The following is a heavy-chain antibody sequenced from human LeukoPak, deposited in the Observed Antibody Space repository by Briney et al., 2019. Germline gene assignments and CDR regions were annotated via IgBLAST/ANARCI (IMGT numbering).Heavy chain of an antibody. Sequence: GASVKVSCKASGYTFTGYYMHWVRQAPGQGLEWMGWINPNSGGTNYAQKFQGRVTMTRDTSISTAYMELSRLRSDDTAVYYCASFRRRITIFGVVTNDAFDIWGQGTMVTVSS. CDR2: INPNSGGT. J-gene: IGHJ3*02. CDR3: ASFRRRITIFGVVTNDAFDI. V-gene: IGHV1-2*02. D-gene: IGHD3-3*01. CDR1: GYTFTGYY.